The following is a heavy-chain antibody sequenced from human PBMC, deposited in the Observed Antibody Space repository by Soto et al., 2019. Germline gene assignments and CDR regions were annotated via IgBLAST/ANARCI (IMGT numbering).Heavy chain of an antibody. Sequence: GGSLRLSCAASGFTFDDYAMHWVRQAPGKGLEWVSGISWNSGSIGYADSVKGRFTISRDNSKNTLYLQMNSLRAEDTAVYYCARDLFNSRAIYYYYGMDVWGQGTTVTVSS. V-gene: IGHV3-9*01. J-gene: IGHJ6*02. D-gene: IGHD6-13*01. CDR1: GFTFDDYA. CDR3: ARDLFNSRAIYYYYGMDV. CDR2: ISWNSGSI.